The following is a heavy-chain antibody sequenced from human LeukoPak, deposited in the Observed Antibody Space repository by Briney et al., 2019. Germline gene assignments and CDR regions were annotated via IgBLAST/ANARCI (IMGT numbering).Heavy chain of an antibody. V-gene: IGHV1-69*13. D-gene: IGHD6-6*01. J-gene: IGHJ4*02. CDR3: ARAPGGGYSSSSEADY. CDR2: IIPIFGTA. Sequence: SVKVSCKASGGTFSSYAISWVRQAPGQGLEWMGGIIPIFGTANYAQKFQGRVTITADESTSTAYMELSSLRSEDTAVYYCARAPGGGYSSSSEADYWGQGTLVTVSS. CDR1: GGTFSSYA.